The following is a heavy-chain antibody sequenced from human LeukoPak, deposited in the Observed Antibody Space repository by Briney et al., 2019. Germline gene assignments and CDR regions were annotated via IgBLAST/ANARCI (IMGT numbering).Heavy chain of an antibody. CDR2: ISAYNGNT. CDR3: ARGGPLSYSSSQN. Sequence: ASVKVSCKASGYTFTSYGISWVRQAPGQGLEWMGWISAYNGNTNYAQKLQGRVTMTRNTSISTAYMELSSLRSEDTAVYYCARGGPLSYSSSQNWGQGTLVTVSS. CDR1: GYTFTSYG. D-gene: IGHD6-6*01. V-gene: IGHV1-18*01. J-gene: IGHJ4*02.